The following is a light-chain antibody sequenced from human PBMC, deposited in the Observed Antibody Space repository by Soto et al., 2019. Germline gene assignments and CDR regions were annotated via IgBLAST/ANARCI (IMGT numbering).Light chain of an antibody. CDR2: GAS. J-gene: IGKJ4*01. V-gene: IGKV3-15*01. Sequence: EIVMTQSPATLSVSPGERATLSCRASQTVNNNLSWYQQKPGHAPRLLIYGASASATGIPARFSGSGSGTEFTLTISSLQSEDFAVYYCQQYNNWPLTFGGGTKVEIK. CDR1: QTVNNN. CDR3: QQYNNWPLT.